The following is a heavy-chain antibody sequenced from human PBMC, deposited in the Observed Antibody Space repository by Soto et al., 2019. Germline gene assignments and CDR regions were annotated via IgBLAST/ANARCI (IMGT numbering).Heavy chain of an antibody. J-gene: IGHJ3*02. CDR2: IYYSGST. V-gene: IGHV4-61*01. CDR3: ARRRYFDTVDAFDI. Sequence: QVQLQESGPGLVKPSETLSLTCTVSDVSVSSYTHYWTWIRQPPGRGLEWIGYIYYSGSTNYNPSLKTRVTISVDTSKNQFSLKLRSVTAADTAVYYCARRRYFDTVDAFDIWGQGTMVTVSS. CDR1: DVSVSSYTHY. D-gene: IGHD3-22*01.